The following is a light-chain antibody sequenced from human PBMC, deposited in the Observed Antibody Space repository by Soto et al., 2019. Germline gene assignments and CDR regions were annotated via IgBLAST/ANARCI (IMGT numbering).Light chain of an antibody. CDR1: QSVDTW. V-gene: IGKV1-5*03. J-gene: IGKJ1*01. CDR3: QHYNDYSRV. Sequence: DIQMTQSPSTLSASIGDTVTITCRTSQSVDTWLAWYQHKAGKAPKLLIYRASSLATGVPSRFSGSGSGTAFNLTITSLQPDDFATYYCQHYNDYSRVFGQGTQVEIK. CDR2: RAS.